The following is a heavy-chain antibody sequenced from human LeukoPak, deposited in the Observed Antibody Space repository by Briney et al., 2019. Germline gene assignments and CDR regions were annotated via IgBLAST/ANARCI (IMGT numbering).Heavy chain of an antibody. D-gene: IGHD4-17*01. Sequence: SETLSLTCTVSGGSISSYYWSWIRQPPGKGLEWIGYIYYSGSTNYNPSLKSRVTISVDTSKNQFSLKLNSVTAADTAVYYCARDFDGDHDQDAFDIWGQGTLVTVSS. CDR2: IYYSGST. J-gene: IGHJ3*02. V-gene: IGHV4-59*12. CDR3: ARDFDGDHDQDAFDI. CDR1: GGSISSYY.